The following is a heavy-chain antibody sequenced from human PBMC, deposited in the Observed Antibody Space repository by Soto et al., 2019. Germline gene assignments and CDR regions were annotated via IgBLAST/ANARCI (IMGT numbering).Heavy chain of an antibody. CDR3: ARDSGRYSSSSNGMDV. CDR1: GGSISSYY. Sequence: KTSETLSLTCTVSGGSISSYYWSWIRQPPGKGLEWIGYIYYSGSTNYNPSLKSRVTISVDTSKNQFSLKLSSVTAADTAVYYCARDSGRYSSSSNGMDVWGQGTTVTVSS. V-gene: IGHV4-59*01. CDR2: IYYSGST. D-gene: IGHD6-6*01. J-gene: IGHJ6*02.